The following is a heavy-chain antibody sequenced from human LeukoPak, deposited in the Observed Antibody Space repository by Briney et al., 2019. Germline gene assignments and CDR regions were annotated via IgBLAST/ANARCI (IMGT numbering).Heavy chain of an antibody. CDR3: ARDHGSGYSGYDFDY. CDR2: IKQDGSEK. Sequence: PGGSLRLSCAASGFTFSSYAMHWVRQAPGKGLEWVANIKQDGSEKYYVDSVKGRFTISRDNAKNSLYLQMNSLRAEDTAVYYCARDHGSGYSGYDFDYWGQGTLVTVSS. D-gene: IGHD5-12*01. CDR1: GFTFSSYA. V-gene: IGHV3-7*01. J-gene: IGHJ4*02.